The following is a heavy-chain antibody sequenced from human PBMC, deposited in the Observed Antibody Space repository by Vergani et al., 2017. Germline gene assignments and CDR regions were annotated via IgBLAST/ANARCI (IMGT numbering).Heavy chain of an antibody. V-gene: IGHV3-7*01. CDR2: IKQDGSQR. CDR3: ATAGAAYCRGASCYDFFEY. J-gene: IGHJ4*02. CDR1: GFTFSDSW. D-gene: IGHD2-15*01. Sequence: EVQLVESGGHLVQPGGSLTLSCAASGFTFSDSWMTWVRQTPGKGLEWLACIKQDGSQRYYADSVKGRFTISRDNVENSLYLQMNSLRVEDTAIYYCATAGAAYCRGASCYDFFEYWGQGTLVTVAS.